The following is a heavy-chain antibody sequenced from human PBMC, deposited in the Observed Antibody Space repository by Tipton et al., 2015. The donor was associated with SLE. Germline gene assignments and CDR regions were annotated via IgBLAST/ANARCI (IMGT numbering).Heavy chain of an antibody. D-gene: IGHD1-26*01. J-gene: IGHJ3*02. CDR1: GGSITTTHW. CDR3: ARGGGAYHDPFGI. Sequence: TLSLTCAVSGGSITTTHWWSWVRQPPGKGLEWIGEIHHSGISNYNPSLKSRVTISVDKSDNQFSLKLHSVTAADTAVYFCARGGGAYHDPFGIWGQGTMVTVSS. V-gene: IGHV4-4*01. CDR2: IHHSGIS.